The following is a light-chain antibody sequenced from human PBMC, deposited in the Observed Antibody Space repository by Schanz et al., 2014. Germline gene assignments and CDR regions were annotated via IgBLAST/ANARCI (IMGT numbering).Light chain of an antibody. Sequence: DIQMTQSPSTLSASVGDRVTITCRASQSISSYLAWYQQKPGKAPKLLIYKASSLESGVPSRFSGSGSGTEFTLTISSLQPDDSATYYCQQYDSYPRTFGQGTKVEIK. V-gene: IGKV1-5*03. J-gene: IGKJ1*01. CDR1: QSISSY. CDR2: KAS. CDR3: QQYDSYPRT.